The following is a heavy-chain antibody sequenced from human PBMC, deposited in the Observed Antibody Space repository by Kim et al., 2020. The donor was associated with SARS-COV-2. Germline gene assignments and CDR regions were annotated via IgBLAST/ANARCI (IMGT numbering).Heavy chain of an antibody. J-gene: IGHJ4*01. CDR3: AKDTGREWFLRGEFDY. CDR1: GFTFDDYA. Sequence: GGSLRLSCAASGFTFDDYAMHWVRQAPGKGLEWVSLISGDGGSTYYADSVKGRFTISRDNSKNSLYLQMNSLRTEDTALYYCAKDTGREWFLRGEFDYWGQGTLVTVSS. V-gene: IGHV3-43*02. CDR2: ISGDGGST. D-gene: IGHD3-3*01.